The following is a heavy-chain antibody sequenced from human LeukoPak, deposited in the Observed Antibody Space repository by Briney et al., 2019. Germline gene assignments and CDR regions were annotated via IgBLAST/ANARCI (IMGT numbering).Heavy chain of an antibody. V-gene: IGHV3-7*03. CDR1: GFTFSSYW. D-gene: IGHD6-13*01. Sequence: GGSLRLSCAASGFTFSSYWMNWARQTPGKGLEWVASIKEDGSERQYVDSVKGRFSISRDNTKGSLFLQLNSLRAEDTAVYYCARARYSSSWYRVPPFDYWGQGTLVTVSS. J-gene: IGHJ4*02. CDR3: ARARYSSSWYRVPPFDY. CDR2: IKEDGSER.